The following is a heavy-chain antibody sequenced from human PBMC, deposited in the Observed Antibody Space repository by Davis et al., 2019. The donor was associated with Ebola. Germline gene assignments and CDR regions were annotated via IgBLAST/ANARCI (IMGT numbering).Heavy chain of an antibody. J-gene: IGHJ5*02. CDR1: GFTFSSYW. Sequence: GESLKISCAASGFTFSSYWMSWVRQAPGKGLEWVANIKQDGSEKYYVDSVKGRFTISRDNAKNSLYLQMNSLRAEDTAMYYCARLAVAGTNWFDPWGQGTLVTVSS. D-gene: IGHD6-19*01. CDR2: IKQDGSEK. V-gene: IGHV3-7*03. CDR3: ARLAVAGTNWFDP.